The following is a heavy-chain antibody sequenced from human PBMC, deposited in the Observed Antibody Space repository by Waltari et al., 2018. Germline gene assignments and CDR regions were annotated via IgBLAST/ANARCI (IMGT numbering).Heavy chain of an antibody. CDR3: ARGIGVIVMPYFDS. Sequence: QVQLQESGPGLVKPSETLSLTCTVSVGSISSFYWSWIRQTPGKGLEWIGYIYFTGSTNYHPSLRSRASMSIDSSKNQFSLNLSSVTAAYTAVYYCARGIGVIVMPYFDSWGQGTLVTVSS. J-gene: IGHJ4*02. V-gene: IGHV4-59*01. D-gene: IGHD3-3*01. CDR2: IYFTGST. CDR1: VGSISSFY.